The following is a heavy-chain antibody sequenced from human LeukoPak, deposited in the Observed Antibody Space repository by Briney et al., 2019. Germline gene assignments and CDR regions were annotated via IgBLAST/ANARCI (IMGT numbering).Heavy chain of an antibody. V-gene: IGHV4-39*07. CDR3: ARDLTTYYYDGSGAYYEVPGIGAFDI. Sequence: PSETLSLTCTVSGGSISSASYYWGWIRQSPGKGLEWIGNIYYSGSAYNNPSLKSRVLISVDTSKNQFSLRLTSVTAADTAVYYCARDLTTYYYDGSGAYYEVPGIGAFDIWGQGTVVTVSS. CDR2: IYYSGSA. CDR1: GGSISSASYY. D-gene: IGHD3-22*01. J-gene: IGHJ3*02.